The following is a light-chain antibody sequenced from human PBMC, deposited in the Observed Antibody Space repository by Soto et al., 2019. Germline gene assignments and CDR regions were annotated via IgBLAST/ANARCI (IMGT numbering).Light chain of an antibody. V-gene: IGKV3-15*01. Sequence: EIVMTQSPATLSVSPGERATLSCRASQSVSGNLAWYQQKPGQAPRLLIYGASTRDTGIPARFSGSGSGTDLTLTISSLQSEDFAVYYCQQYNNWPPFTFGPGTKVDIK. J-gene: IGKJ3*01. CDR1: QSVSGN. CDR2: GAS. CDR3: QQYNNWPPFT.